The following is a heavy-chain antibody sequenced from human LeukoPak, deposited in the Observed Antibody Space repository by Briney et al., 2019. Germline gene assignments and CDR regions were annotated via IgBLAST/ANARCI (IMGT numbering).Heavy chain of an antibody. J-gene: IGHJ3*02. CDR1: GFTFSSYS. V-gene: IGHV3-21*01. D-gene: IGHD6-25*01. CDR2: ISSSSSYI. Sequence: PGGSLRLSCAASGFTFSSYSMNWVRQAPGKGLEWVSSISSSSSYIYYADSVKGRFTISRDNAKNSLYLQMNSLRAEDTAVYYCARFKAALDAFDIWGQGTMVTVSS. CDR3: ARFKAALDAFDI.